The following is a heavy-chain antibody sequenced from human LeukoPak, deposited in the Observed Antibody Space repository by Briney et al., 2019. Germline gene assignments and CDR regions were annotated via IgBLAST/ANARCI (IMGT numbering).Heavy chain of an antibody. V-gene: IGHV3-53*01. Sequence: PGGSLRLSCAASGFSVSVNYMSWVRQAPGKGLEWVSVIYSGGSTDYADSVKGRFTISRDNSKNTLYLQMSSLRAEGTALYYCARDGGSGWSSAFFDYWGQGTLVTVSS. J-gene: IGHJ4*02. CDR3: ARDGGSGWSSAFFDY. CDR1: GFSVSVNY. D-gene: IGHD6-19*01. CDR2: IYSGGST.